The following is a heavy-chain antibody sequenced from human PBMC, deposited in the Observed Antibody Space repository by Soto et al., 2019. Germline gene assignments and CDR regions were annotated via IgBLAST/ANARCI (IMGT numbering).Heavy chain of an antibody. Sequence: GASVKVSCKASGYTFTSYGISWVRQAPGQGLEWMGWISAYNGNTKYAQKVQGRVTMTIDTSTYTAYMELRSLTSDDTAKYYCAKNGQPPYYYYGMDVWGQGTTVTVSS. CDR3: AKNGQPPYYYYGMDV. V-gene: IGHV1-18*01. D-gene: IGHD2-8*01. J-gene: IGHJ6*02. CDR2: ISAYNGNT. CDR1: GYTFTSYG.